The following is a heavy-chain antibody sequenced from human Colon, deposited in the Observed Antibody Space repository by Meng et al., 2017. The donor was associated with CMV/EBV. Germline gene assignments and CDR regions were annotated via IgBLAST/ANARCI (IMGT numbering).Heavy chain of an antibody. CDR2: INSISGDT. V-gene: IGHV1-2*02. CDR3: GRDRHLDP. Sequence: QVQVGQSGAEVKKPGASVKVSCKTSGYTFTDYYIHWVRQAPGQGLEWMGWINSISGDTNYAQKFQGRVTMTRDTSITTAYMELNSLKSDDTAVYYCGRDRHLDPWGQGTLVTVSS. J-gene: IGHJ5*02. D-gene: IGHD3-3*02. CDR1: GYTFTDYY.